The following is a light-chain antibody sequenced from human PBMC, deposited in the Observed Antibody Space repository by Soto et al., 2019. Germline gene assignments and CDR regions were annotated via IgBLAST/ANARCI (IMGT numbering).Light chain of an antibody. CDR3: RSYAGSSGVI. CDR1: SSDVGSYNL. J-gene: IGLJ2*01. Sequence: QSALTQPASVSGSPGQSITISCTGTSSDVGSYNLVSWYQHHPGKAPELMIYEGTNRPSGVSNRFSGSKSGNTASLTISGLQAEDEADYYCRSYAGSSGVIFGGGTKLTVL. V-gene: IGLV2-23*01. CDR2: EGT.